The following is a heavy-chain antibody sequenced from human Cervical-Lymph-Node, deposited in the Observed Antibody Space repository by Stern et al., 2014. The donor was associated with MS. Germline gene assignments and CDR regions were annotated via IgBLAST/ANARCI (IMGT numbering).Heavy chain of an antibody. CDR2: IYYTGST. V-gene: IGHV4-31*01. Sequence: QVQLGQSGPGLVKPSQTLSLSCTVSGGSISSVGYHWNWIRQHPEKGLEWIGSIYYTGSTYYNPSLKSLAVISVDSSKNQFSLNLTSVTAADTAVYYCARSSITIFRVVTAFDIWGQGTMVSVSS. CDR1: GGSISSVGYH. CDR3: ARSSITIFRVVTAFDI. J-gene: IGHJ3*02. D-gene: IGHD3-3*01.